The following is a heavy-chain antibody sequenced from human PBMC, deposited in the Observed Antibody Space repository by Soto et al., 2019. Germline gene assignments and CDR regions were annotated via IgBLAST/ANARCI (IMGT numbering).Heavy chain of an antibody. CDR1: GFTFSSYW. CDR2: ISYDGSNK. CDR3: ARDPCGSCPYYYYGMDV. V-gene: IGHV3-30-3*01. D-gene: IGHD2-15*01. Sequence: GGSLRLSCAASGFTFSSYWMSWVRQAPGKGLEWVAVISYDGSNKYYADSVKGRFTISRDNSKNTLYLQMNSLRAEDTAVYYCARDPCGSCPYYYYGMDVWGQGTTVTVSS. J-gene: IGHJ6*02.